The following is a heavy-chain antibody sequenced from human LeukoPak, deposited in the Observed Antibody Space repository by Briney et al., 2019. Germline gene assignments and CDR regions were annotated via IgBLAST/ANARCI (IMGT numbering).Heavy chain of an antibody. J-gene: IGHJ4*02. Sequence: SETLSLTCAVYGGSFSGYYWSWIRQPPGKGLEWIGEINHSGSTNYNPSLKSRVTISVDTSKNQFSLKLSSVTAADTAVYYCARFADIVLMVYAADNDYWGQGTLVTVSS. V-gene: IGHV4-34*01. CDR3: ARFADIVLMVYAADNDY. D-gene: IGHD2-8*01. CDR1: GGSFSGYY. CDR2: INHSGST.